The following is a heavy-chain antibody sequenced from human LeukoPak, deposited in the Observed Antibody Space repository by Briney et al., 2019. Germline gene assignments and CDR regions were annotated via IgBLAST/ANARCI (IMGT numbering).Heavy chain of an antibody. CDR3: AREKGFGELLDFDY. Sequence: SETLSLTCNVSGYSISSGYYWGWIRQPPGKGLEWIGSIYHSGSTYYNPSLKSRVTMSVDTSKNQFSLKLSSVTAADTAVYYCAREKGFGELLDFDYWGQGTLVTVSS. CDR1: GYSISSGYY. J-gene: IGHJ4*02. D-gene: IGHD3-10*01. CDR2: IYHSGST. V-gene: IGHV4-38-2*02.